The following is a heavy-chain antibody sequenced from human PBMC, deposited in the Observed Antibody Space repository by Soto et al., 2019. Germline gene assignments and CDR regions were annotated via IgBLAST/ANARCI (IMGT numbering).Heavy chain of an antibody. CDR2: IDWDDDK. V-gene: IGHV2-70*11. CDR1: GFSLSTSGMC. Sequence: SGPTLVNPTQTLTLTCTFSGFSLSTSGMCVSWIRQPPGKALEWLARIDWDDDKYYSTSLKTRLTISKDTSKNQVVLTMTNMDPVDTATYYCARIWEGNDSSGYYGEYYYYGMDVWGQGTTVTVSS. CDR3: ARIWEGNDSSGYYGEYYYYGMDV. D-gene: IGHD3-22*01. J-gene: IGHJ6*02.